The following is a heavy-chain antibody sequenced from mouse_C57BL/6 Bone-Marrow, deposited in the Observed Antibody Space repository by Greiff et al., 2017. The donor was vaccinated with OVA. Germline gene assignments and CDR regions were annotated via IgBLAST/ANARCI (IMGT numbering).Heavy chain of an antibody. V-gene: IGHV5-12*01. CDR1: GFTFSDYY. CDR3: ARGYGNYFFYAMDY. J-gene: IGHJ4*01. CDR2: ISNGGGST. D-gene: IGHD2-10*02. Sequence: DVQLVESGGGLVQPGGSLKLSCAASGFTFSDYYMYWVRQTPEKRLEWVAYISNGGGSTYYPDTVKGRFTISRDNAKNTLYLQMSRLKSEDTAMYYCARGYGNYFFYAMDYWGQGTSVTVSS.